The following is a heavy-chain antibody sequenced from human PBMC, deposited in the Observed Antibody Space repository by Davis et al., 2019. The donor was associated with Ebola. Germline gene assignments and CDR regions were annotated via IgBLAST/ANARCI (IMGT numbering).Heavy chain of an antibody. CDR3: ARSYGAAPFDY. CDR2: INYSGST. Sequence: SQTLSLTCAVYGGSFSGYYWTWIRQPPGKGLEWIGEINYSGSTNYNPSLKSRVTISVDTSKNQFSLKLSSVTAADTAVYYCARSYGAAPFDYWGQGTLVTVSS. CDR1: GGSFSGYY. D-gene: IGHD4/OR15-4a*01. J-gene: IGHJ4*02. V-gene: IGHV4-34*01.